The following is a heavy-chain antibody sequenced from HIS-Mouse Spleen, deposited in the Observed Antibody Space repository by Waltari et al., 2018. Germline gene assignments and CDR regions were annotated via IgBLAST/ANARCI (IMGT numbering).Heavy chain of an antibody. CDR1: GAPISSSSYY. CDR2: IHYSGST. J-gene: IGHJ2*01. D-gene: IGHD6-13*01. Sequence: QLQLQESGPGLVKPSATLSLTCTVPGAPISSSSYYWGWIRQPPGKGLEWIGSIHYSGSTYYNPSLKSRVTISVDTSKNQFSLKLSSVTAADTAVYYCAREIPYSSSWYDWYFDLWGRGTLVTVSS. CDR3: AREIPYSSSWYDWYFDL. V-gene: IGHV4-39*07.